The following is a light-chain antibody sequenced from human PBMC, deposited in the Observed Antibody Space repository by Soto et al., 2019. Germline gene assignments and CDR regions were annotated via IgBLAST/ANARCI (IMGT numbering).Light chain of an antibody. V-gene: IGKV2-28*01. Sequence: DIVMTQSPLSLPVTPGETASISCRASQSLLHSNGYNYLDWYLQKPGQSPQLLIYLGSNRASGVPDRFSGSGSCTDFTLKISRVEAEDVGIYYCMQPLHTPWAFGQGTKVEIK. CDR2: LGS. CDR3: MQPLHTPWA. CDR1: QSLLHSNGYNY. J-gene: IGKJ1*01.